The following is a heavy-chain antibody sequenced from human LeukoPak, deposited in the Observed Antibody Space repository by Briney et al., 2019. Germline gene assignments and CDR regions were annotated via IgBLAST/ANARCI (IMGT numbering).Heavy chain of an antibody. Sequence: GGSLRLSCAASGFTFSSYAMSWVRQAPGKGLEWVSAISGSGGSAYYADSVKGRFTISRDNSKNTLYLQMNSLRAEDTAVYYCAKPPAMVRGVGEFDPWGQGTLVTVSS. D-gene: IGHD3-10*01. V-gene: IGHV3-23*01. J-gene: IGHJ5*02. CDR3: AKPPAMVRGVGEFDP. CDR2: ISGSGGSA. CDR1: GFTFSSYA.